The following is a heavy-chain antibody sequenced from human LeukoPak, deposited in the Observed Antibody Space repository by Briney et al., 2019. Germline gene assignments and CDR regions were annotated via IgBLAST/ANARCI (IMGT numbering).Heavy chain of an antibody. CDR1: GFTFSSYW. Sequence: GGSLRLSCVASGFTFSSYWMTWVRQAPGKGLEWVVNINQDGSQKKYVDSVKGRFTISRDNAKNSLYLQMNSLRAEDTAVYYCARALYVLTGSAFDYWGQGTLVTVSS. J-gene: IGHJ4*02. V-gene: IGHV3-7*01. D-gene: IGHD3-9*01. CDR2: INQDGSQK. CDR3: ARALYVLTGSAFDY.